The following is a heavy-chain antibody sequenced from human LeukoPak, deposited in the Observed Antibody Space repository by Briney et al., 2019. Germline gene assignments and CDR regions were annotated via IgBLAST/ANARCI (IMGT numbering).Heavy chain of an antibody. Sequence: GGSLRLSCAASGFTFDDYAMHWVRQAPGKGLEWVSGISWNSGSIGYADSVKGRFTISRDNAKNSLYLQMNSLRAEDTALYYCAKDPHSGSYYTAGPSDYWGQGTLVTVS. CDR2: ISWNSGSI. CDR3: AKDPHSGSYYTAGPSDY. J-gene: IGHJ4*02. D-gene: IGHD3-10*01. CDR1: GFTFDDYA. V-gene: IGHV3-9*01.